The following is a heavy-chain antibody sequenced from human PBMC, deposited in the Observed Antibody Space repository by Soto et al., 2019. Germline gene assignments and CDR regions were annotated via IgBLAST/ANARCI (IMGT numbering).Heavy chain of an antibody. CDR2: ISGSGGST. CDR3: AKEAVSGWYYFDY. V-gene: IGHV3-23*01. J-gene: IGHJ4*02. Sequence: EVQLLESGGGLLQPGGSLRLSCAASGFTFSSYAMSLVRQAPGKGLEWVSTISGSGGSTYYADSLKGRFTISRDNSKNTLFLQMSSQRAEDTAVYYCAKEAVSGWYYFDYWGPGTLVTVSS. CDR1: GFTFSSYA. D-gene: IGHD6-19*01.